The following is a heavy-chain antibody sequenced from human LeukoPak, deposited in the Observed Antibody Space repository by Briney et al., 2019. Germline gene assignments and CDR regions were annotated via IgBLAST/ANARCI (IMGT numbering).Heavy chain of an antibody. CDR3: VRVDYGWFDP. Sequence: GGSLRLSCATSGFTFSDHYMDWVRQAPGKGLEWVGRTRSKANSYTTEYAASVEGRFTISRDGSKNSLYLQMNSLKTEDTAVYYCVRVDYGWFDPWGQGTLVTVSS. CDR2: TRSKANSYTT. J-gene: IGHJ5*02. V-gene: IGHV3-72*01. D-gene: IGHD3-16*01. CDR1: GFTFSDHY.